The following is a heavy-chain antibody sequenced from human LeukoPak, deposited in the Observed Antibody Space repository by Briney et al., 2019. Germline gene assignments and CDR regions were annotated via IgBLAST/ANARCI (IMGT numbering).Heavy chain of an antibody. V-gene: IGHV3-33*01. D-gene: IGHD3-10*01. J-gene: IGHJ4*02. Sequence: GGSLRLSCEASGFTFHSYGMHWVRQAPGKGLEWVAVLSYDGSDKYYSDSVEGRFTISRDNSNNMLYLQMNSLRAEDTAVYYCARGPYYGSGTLDYWGQGTLVTVSS. CDR1: GFTFHSYG. CDR2: LSYDGSDK. CDR3: ARGPYYGSGTLDY.